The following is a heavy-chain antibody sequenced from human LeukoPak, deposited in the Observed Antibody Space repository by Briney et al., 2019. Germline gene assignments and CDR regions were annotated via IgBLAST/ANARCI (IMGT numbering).Heavy chain of an antibody. J-gene: IGHJ4*02. D-gene: IGHD3-16*02. Sequence: VASVKVSCKASGYTFTSYDITWVRQAPGQGLEWMGWISPYNGDTNYAQNLQGRVTMTTDTSTSTAYMELRSLRSDDTAVYYCARGGRYPEYWGQGTRVTVSS. V-gene: IGHV1-18*01. CDR2: ISPYNGDT. CDR1: GYTFTSYD. CDR3: ARGGRYPEY.